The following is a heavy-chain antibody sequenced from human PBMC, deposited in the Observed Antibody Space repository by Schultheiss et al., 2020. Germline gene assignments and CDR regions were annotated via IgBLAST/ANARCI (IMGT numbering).Heavy chain of an antibody. CDR2: ISSSSSTI. J-gene: IGHJ4*02. D-gene: IGHD5-24*01. Sequence: GGSLRLSCAASGFTFSSYGMHWVRQAPGKGLEWVSYISSSSSTIYYADSVKGRFTISRDNAKNSLYLQMNSLRDEDTAVYYCARDSYGDGYNKGRPDYWGQGTLVTVSS. CDR3: ARDSYGDGYNKGRPDY. V-gene: IGHV3-48*02. CDR1: GFTFSSYG.